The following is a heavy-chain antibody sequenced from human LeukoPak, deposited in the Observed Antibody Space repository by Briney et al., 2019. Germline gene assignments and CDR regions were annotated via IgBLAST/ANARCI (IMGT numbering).Heavy chain of an antibody. D-gene: IGHD6-19*01. CDR1: GFTFSSNY. V-gene: IGHV3-53*01. CDR3: ARDGYSSGWYDY. CDR2: IYSGGST. Sequence: GGSLRISCAASGFTFSSNYMSWVRQAPGKGLEWVSVIYSGGSTYYADSVKGRFTISRDNSKNTLYLQMNSLRAEDTAVYYCARDGYSSGWYDYWGQGTLVTVSS. J-gene: IGHJ4*02.